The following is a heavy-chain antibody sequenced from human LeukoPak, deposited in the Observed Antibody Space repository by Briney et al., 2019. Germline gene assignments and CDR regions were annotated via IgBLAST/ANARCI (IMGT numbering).Heavy chain of an antibody. Sequence: GGSLRLSCAASGFTFSSYAMSWVRQAPGKGLEWVSAISGSGGSTYYADSVKGRFTISRDNSKNTLYLQMNSLRAEDTAVYYCARDLQRNYGMDVWGQGTTVTVSS. CDR1: GFTFSSYA. CDR2: ISGSGGST. V-gene: IGHV3-23*01. CDR3: ARDLQRNYGMDV. J-gene: IGHJ6*02.